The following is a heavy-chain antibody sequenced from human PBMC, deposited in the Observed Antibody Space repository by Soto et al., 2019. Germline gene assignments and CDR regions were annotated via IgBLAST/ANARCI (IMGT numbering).Heavy chain of an antibody. D-gene: IGHD4-4*01. V-gene: IGHV4-30-2*01. Sequence: SETLSLTCAVSGGSISSGGYSWSWIRQPPGKGLEWIGYIYHSGSTYYNPSLKSRVTISVDRSKNQFSLKLSSVTAADTAIYYCAREGVTNYTDYYFDLWGHGALVTVSS. J-gene: IGHJ4*01. CDR3: AREGVTNYTDYYFDL. CDR1: GGSISSGGYS. CDR2: IYHSGST.